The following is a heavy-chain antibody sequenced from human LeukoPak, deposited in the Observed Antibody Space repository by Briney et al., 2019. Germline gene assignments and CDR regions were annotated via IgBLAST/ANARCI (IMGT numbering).Heavy chain of an antibody. CDR1: GGTFSSYT. V-gene: IGHV1-2*02. J-gene: IGHJ4*02. CDR3: EAIAVAGYYFDY. D-gene: IGHD6-19*01. Sequence: ASVKVSCKASGGTFSSYTISWVRQAPGQGLEWMGWINPNSGGTNYAQKFQGRVTMTRDTSISTAYMELSRLRSDDTAVYYCEAIAVAGYYFDYWGQGTLVTVSS. CDR2: INPNSGGT.